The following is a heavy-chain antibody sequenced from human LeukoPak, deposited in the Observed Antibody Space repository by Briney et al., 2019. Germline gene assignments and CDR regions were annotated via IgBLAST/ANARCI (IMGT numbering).Heavy chain of an antibody. CDR2: IYHSGST. V-gene: IGHV4-59*01. CDR1: GGSISSYY. J-gene: IGHJ4*02. CDR3: ARTYYYDSSGYRPGFDY. D-gene: IGHD3-22*01. Sequence: SETLSLTCTVSGGSISSYYWSWIRQPPGKGLEWIGYIYHSGSTNYNPSLKSRVTISVDTSKNQFSLKLSSVTAADTAVYYCARTYYYDSSGYRPGFDYWGQGTLVTVSS.